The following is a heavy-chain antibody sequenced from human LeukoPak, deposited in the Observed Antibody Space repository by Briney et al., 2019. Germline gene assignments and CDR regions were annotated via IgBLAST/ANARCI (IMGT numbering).Heavy chain of an antibody. V-gene: IGHV4-59*01. D-gene: IGHD1-26*01. CDR2: IYYSGST. CDR1: GGSISSYY. CDR3: ARVRWEPAYYYYYMDV. Sequence: SETLSLTCTVSGGSISSYYWSWIRQPPGKGLEWIGYIYYSGSTNYNPSLKSRVTISVDTSKNQFSLKLSSVTAADTAVYYCARVRWEPAYYYYYMDVWGKGTTVTVSS. J-gene: IGHJ6*03.